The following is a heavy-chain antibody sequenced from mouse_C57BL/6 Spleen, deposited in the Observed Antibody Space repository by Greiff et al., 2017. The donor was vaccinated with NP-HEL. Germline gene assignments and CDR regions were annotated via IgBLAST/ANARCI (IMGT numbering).Heavy chain of an antibody. J-gene: IGHJ2*01. Sequence: QVQLQQSGAELVKPGASVKISCKASGYAFSSYWMNWVKQRPGKGLEWIGQIYPGDGDTNYNGKFKGKATLTADKSSSTAYMQLSSLTSEDSAVYFCATWGGSSYYFDYWGQGTTLTVSS. CDR2: IYPGDGDT. D-gene: IGHD1-1*01. CDR1: GYAFSSYW. CDR3: ATWGGSSYYFDY. V-gene: IGHV1-80*01.